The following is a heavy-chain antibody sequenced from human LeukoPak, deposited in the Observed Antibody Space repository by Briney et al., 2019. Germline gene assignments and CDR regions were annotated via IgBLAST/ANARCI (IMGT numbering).Heavy chain of an antibody. CDR1: GYRFTSYW. D-gene: IGHD2-2*02. J-gene: IGHJ5*02. CDR3: ARLALSYCSSTSCYRENWFDP. CDR2: IYPGDSDT. V-gene: IGHV5-51*01. Sequence: GGALKISFKGSGYRFTSYWNGWGRPRPGKGVGWMGIIYPGDSDTRYSPSFQGQVTISADNSISTAYLQWSSLKASDTAMYYCARLALSYCSSTSCYRENWFDPWGQGTLVTVSS.